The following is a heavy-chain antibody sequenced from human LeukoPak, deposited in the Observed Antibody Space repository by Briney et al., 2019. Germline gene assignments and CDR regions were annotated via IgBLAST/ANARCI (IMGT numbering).Heavy chain of an antibody. CDR3: ASGPRSQGSEFDY. V-gene: IGHV4-34*01. J-gene: IGHJ4*02. CDR2: INHSGST. D-gene: IGHD1-14*01. CDR1: GGSFSGYY. Sequence: PSETLSLTCAVYGGSFSGYYWGWIRQPPGKGLEWIGEINHSGSTNYNPSLKSRVTISVDTSKNQFSLKLSSVTAADTAVYYCASGPRSQGSEFDYWGQGTLVTVSS.